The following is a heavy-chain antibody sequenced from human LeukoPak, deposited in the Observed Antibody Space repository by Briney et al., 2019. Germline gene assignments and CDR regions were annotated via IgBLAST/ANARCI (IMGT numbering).Heavy chain of an antibody. J-gene: IGHJ4*02. CDR1: GGTFSSYA. CDR3: ARVDGYSYGHFDY. Sequence: SVKVSCRASGGTFSSYAISWVRQAPGQGLEWMGRIIPILGIANYAQKFQGRVTITADKSTSTAYMELSSLRSEDTAVYYCARVDGYSYGHFDYWGQGTLVTVSS. CDR2: IIPILGIA. D-gene: IGHD5-18*01. V-gene: IGHV1-69*04.